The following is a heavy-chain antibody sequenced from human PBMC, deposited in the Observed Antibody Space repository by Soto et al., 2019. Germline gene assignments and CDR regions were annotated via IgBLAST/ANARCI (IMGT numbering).Heavy chain of an antibody. CDR3: AKDRTAAARNFDY. D-gene: IGHD6-13*01. CDR1: GFTFSNHA. J-gene: IGHJ4*02. V-gene: IGHV3-23*01. CDR2: ISTAVGAT. Sequence: GSLRLSCAVSGFTFSNHAMSWVRQAPGKGLEWVSAISTAVGATYYADSVKGRFTISRDDSNNTLYLQMDSLRAEDTAVYYCAKDRTAAARNFDYWGQGTLVTV.